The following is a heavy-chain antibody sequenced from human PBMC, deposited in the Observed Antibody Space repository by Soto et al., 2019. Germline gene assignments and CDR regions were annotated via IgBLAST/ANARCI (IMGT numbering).Heavy chain of an antibody. CDR3: ARHPLYCSSTSCYLFYYYYYGMDV. CDR2: IDPSDSYT. D-gene: IGHD2-2*01. Sequence: PGETLKISCKGSGYSFTSYWISWVRQMPGKGLEWMGRIDPSDSYTNYSPSFQGHVTISADKSISTAYLQWSSLKASDTAMYYCARHPLYCSSTSCYLFYYYYYGMDVWGQGTTVTVSS. V-gene: IGHV5-10-1*01. J-gene: IGHJ6*02. CDR1: GYSFTSYW.